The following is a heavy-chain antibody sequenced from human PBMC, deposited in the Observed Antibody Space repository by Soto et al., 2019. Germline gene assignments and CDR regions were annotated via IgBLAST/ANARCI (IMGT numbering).Heavy chain of an antibody. Sequence: QVHLPESGPGLVKPSQTLSLTCTVSGGSISNINYSWSWIRKSPDKVLEWIVHSYAGGSTISNPSLKRRLTTSLDTSTNQCSRKLGSVSAADTAVYYCTRGPSGDKVDYWGQGTLVTVSS. CDR2: SYAGGST. D-gene: IGHD7-27*01. V-gene: IGHV4-30-4*01. J-gene: IGHJ4*02. CDR3: TRGPSGDKVDY. CDR1: GGSISNINYS.